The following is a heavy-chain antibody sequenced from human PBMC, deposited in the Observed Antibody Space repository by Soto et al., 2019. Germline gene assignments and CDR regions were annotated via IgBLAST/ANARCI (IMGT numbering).Heavy chain of an antibody. Sequence: QVQLVQSGAEVKKPGASVKVSCKASGYTFTSYAMHWVRQAPGQRLEWMGWINAGNGNTKYSQKFQGRVTITRDTSASTAYMELSSLRSEDTAVYYCARDRTTARYFDYWGQGTLVTVSS. J-gene: IGHJ4*02. D-gene: IGHD4-4*01. CDR3: ARDRTTARYFDY. CDR2: INAGNGNT. CDR1: GYTFTSYA. V-gene: IGHV1-3*01.